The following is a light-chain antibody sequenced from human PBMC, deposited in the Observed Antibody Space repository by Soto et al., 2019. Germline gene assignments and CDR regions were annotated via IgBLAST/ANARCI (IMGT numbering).Light chain of an antibody. CDR2: EVR. V-gene: IGLV2-14*01. CDR3: SSYTSSSTRV. J-gene: IGLJ1*01. Sequence: QSVLTQPASVSGSPGQSITISCTGTSSDVGGYNYVSWYQQHPGKAPKLMIYEVRHRPSGVSNRFSGSKSGTTASLTISGLQAEDEADYYCSSYTSSSTRVFGTGTKLTVL. CDR1: SSDVGGYNY.